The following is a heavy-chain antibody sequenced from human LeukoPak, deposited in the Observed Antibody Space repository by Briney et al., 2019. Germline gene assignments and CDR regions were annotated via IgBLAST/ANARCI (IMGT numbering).Heavy chain of an antibody. CDR2: ISTFNGNA. D-gene: IGHD2-15*01. Sequence: ASVKVSCKASGYTFTNYGFSWVRQAPGQGLEWMGWISTFNGNANYAQSLQGGVTMTTDTSTSTVYMELRSLRSDDTAVYYCARVELVAGASWFDYWGQGTLVSVSS. J-gene: IGHJ4*02. CDR1: GYTFTNYG. CDR3: ARVELVAGASWFDY. V-gene: IGHV1-18*01.